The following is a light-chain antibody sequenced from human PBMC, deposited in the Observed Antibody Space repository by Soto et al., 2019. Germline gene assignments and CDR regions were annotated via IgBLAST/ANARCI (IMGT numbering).Light chain of an antibody. J-gene: IGLJ1*01. V-gene: IGLV1-51*01. Sequence: QSVLTQPPSVSATPGQKVTISCSGSGSNLGRNYVSWYQQLPGTAPKLLVYDNVYRFSGIPARFSASKSGTSATLGITGLQTGDEGDYYCGSWDNILRAYVFGTGTKLTVL. CDR3: GSWDNILRAYV. CDR1: GSNLGRNY. CDR2: DNV.